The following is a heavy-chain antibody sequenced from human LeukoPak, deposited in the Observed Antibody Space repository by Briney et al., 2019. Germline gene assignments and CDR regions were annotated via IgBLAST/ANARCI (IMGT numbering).Heavy chain of an antibody. CDR1: GYTFTGYY. J-gene: IGHJ4*02. CDR3: ARGTMRDGH. D-gene: IGHD5-24*01. V-gene: IGHV1-18*04. Sequence: ASVKVSCKASGYTFTGYYMHWVRQAPGQGLEWMGWINVYNGETKKTQNFHDRLTLTTDTSTSTAYMELRSLRSDDTAFYYCARGTMRDGHWGQGTLVTVSA. CDR2: INVYNGET.